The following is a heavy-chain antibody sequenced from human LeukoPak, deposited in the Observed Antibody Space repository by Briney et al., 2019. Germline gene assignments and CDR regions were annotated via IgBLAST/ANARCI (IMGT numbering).Heavy chain of an antibody. D-gene: IGHD3-16*02. J-gene: IGHJ6*02. CDR2: ISSSGSTI. V-gene: IGHV3-11*01. CDR1: GFTFSDYY. Sequence: TGGSLRLSCAASGFTFSDYYMSWIRQAPGKGLEWVSYISSSGSTIYYADSVKGRFTISRDNAKNSLYLQMNSLRVEDTAVYYCARFPSVRTRHIKHGVDVWGQGTTVTVSS. CDR3: ARFPSVRTRHIKHGVDV.